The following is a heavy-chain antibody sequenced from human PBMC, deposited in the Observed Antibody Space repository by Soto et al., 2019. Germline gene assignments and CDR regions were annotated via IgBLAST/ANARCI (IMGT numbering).Heavy chain of an antibody. D-gene: IGHD3-10*01. CDR2: IYYSGST. CDR3: ARRRFLPHFDY. CDR1: GGSISSSSYY. V-gene: IGHV4-39*01. Sequence: QLQLQESGPGLVKPSETLSLTCTVSGGSISSSSYYWGWIRQPPGKGLEWIGSIYYSGSTYYNPSLKSRVTISVDTSKNQFSLKLSSVTAADTAVYYCARRRFLPHFDYWGQGTLVTVSS. J-gene: IGHJ4*02.